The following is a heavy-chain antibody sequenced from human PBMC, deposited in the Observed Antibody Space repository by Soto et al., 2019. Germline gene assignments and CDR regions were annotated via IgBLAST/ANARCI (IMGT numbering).Heavy chain of an antibody. CDR2: ISSSGSTI. CDR3: ARYYDFWSGSPFDY. D-gene: IGHD3-3*01. CDR1: GFTFSDYY. Sequence: GGSLRLSCAASGFTFSDYYMSWIRQAPGKGLEWVSYISSSGSTIYYADSVKGRFTISRDNAKNPLYLQMNSLRAEDTAVYYCARYYDFWSGSPFDYWGQGTLVTVSS. V-gene: IGHV3-11*01. J-gene: IGHJ4*02.